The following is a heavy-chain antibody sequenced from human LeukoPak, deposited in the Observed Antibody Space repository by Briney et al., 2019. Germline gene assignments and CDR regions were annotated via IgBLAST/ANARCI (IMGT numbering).Heavy chain of an antibody. J-gene: IGHJ6*02. CDR3: ARYSPRPNRFDGYYYYGMDV. Sequence: GASVKVSCKASGYTFTSYGISWVRQTPGQGLEWMGWISAYNGNTNYAQKLQGRVTMTTDTSTSTAYMELRSLRSDDTAVYYCARYSPRPNRFDGYYYYGMDVWGQGTTVTVSS. D-gene: IGHD2-15*01. CDR1: GYTFTSYG. CDR2: ISAYNGNT. V-gene: IGHV1-18*01.